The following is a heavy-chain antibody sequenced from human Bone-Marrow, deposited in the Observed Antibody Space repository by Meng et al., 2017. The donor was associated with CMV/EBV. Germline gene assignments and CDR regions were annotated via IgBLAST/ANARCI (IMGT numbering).Heavy chain of an antibody. CDR2: IKQDGSEK. CDR3: AKDSSSWSTEPNYFDY. CDR1: GFTFSSYW. D-gene: IGHD6-13*01. V-gene: IGHV3-7*01. Sequence: GESLKISCAASGFTFSSYWMSWVRQAPGKGLEWVANIKQDGSEKYYADSVKGRFTISRDNSKNTLYLQMNSLRAEDTAVYYCAKDSSSWSTEPNYFDYWGQGTLVTVSS. J-gene: IGHJ4*02.